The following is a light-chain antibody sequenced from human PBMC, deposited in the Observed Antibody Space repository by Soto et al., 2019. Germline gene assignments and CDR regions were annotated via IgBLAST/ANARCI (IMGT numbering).Light chain of an antibody. Sequence: DIQMTQSPSSLSASVGDRVTITCQASQDIDINLNWYQQRSGKAPKVLIYDASNLKGGVPSRFSGSGSGTDFTFTISSLQPEDIATYYCQQYDDFPYTFGQGTKLEI. V-gene: IGKV1-33*01. CDR3: QQYDDFPYT. CDR1: QDIDIN. J-gene: IGKJ2*01. CDR2: DAS.